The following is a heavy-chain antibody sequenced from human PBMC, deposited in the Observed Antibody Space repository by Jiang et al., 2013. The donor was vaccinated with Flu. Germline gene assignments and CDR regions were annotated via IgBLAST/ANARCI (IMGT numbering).Heavy chain of an antibody. V-gene: IGHV1-46*01. CDR2: INPSGGST. CDR1: GYTFTSYY. Sequence: GAEVKKPGASVKVSCKASGYTFTSYYIHWARQAPGQGLEWMGIINPSGGSTSYAQKFQGRVTMTRDTSTSTVYMELSSLRSDDTAVYYCARYPNGDNDGGFDYWGQGTLVTVSS. D-gene: IGHD4-23*01. CDR3: ARYPNGDNDGGFDY. J-gene: IGHJ4*02.